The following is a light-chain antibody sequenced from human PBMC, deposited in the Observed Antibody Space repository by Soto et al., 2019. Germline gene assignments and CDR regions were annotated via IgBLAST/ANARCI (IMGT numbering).Light chain of an antibody. CDR2: GAS. J-gene: IGKJ2*01. Sequence: EIVLTQSPGTLSLSPGERATLSCRASQSVSSSYLAWYQQKPGQAPRLLIYGASSRATGIPDRFGGSGSGTDFTLTISRLEPEDFSVYYCQQYGSSLYTFGQRTKLEIK. CDR1: QSVSSSY. V-gene: IGKV3-20*01. CDR3: QQYGSSLYT.